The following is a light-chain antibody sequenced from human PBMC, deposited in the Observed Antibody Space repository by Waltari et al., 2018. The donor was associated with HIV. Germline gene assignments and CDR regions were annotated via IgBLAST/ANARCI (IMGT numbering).Light chain of an antibody. V-gene: IGLV4-69*02. CDR2: LHSDGSH. J-gene: IGLJ3*02. CDR3: QTWGTDIPGV. Sequence: QLVLTQSPSASASLGASVKLTCILSGGHRSFAIAWHQPQPQKGPRYLMSLHSDGSHSKGDGISDRFSGSSSRSGAERYLTISSLQSEDEGDYYCQTWGTDIPGVFGGGTKLTVL. CDR1: GGHRSFA.